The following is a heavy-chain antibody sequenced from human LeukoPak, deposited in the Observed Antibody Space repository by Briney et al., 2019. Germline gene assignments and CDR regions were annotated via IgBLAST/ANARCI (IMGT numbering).Heavy chain of an antibody. CDR3: ARGGARDIWYFAY. CDR2: VRYDERDK. CDR1: GFTFSAYG. Sequence: GGSLRLSCEVSGFTFSAYGIHWVRQSPGRGLEWVAFVRYDERDKFYADSVKGRFIVSKDNSRTTLQLQMNSLRSEDTAVYFCARGGARDIWYFAYWGQGIRVTVSS. J-gene: IGHJ4*02. V-gene: IGHV3-30*02. D-gene: IGHD2-21*01.